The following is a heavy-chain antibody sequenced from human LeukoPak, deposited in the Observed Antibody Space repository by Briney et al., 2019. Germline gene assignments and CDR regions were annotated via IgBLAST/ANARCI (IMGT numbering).Heavy chain of an antibody. D-gene: IGHD6-6*01. CDR1: GYTFTGYY. J-gene: IGHJ4*02. Sequence: ASVKVSCKASGYTFTGYYMHWVRQAPGQGLEWMGWIDANTGGTNYAQRFQGRVTMTRDTSISTVYMELSTLRSDDTAVYLCARHHSQQLDLDYWGQGTLVTVSS. CDR2: IDANTGGT. CDR3: ARHHSQQLDLDY. V-gene: IGHV1-2*02.